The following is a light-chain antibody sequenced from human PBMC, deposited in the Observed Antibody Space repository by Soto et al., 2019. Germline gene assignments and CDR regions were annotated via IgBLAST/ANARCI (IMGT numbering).Light chain of an antibody. Sequence: DIQMTHSPSTLSASVGDRVTITCRASQSIRSWLAWYQQKPGKAPKLLIYKASSLESGVPSRFSGSGSGTEFTLTISSLQPDDFATYYCQQYTNYPWTFGQGTKVDI. CDR2: KAS. CDR3: QQYTNYPWT. V-gene: IGKV1-5*03. CDR1: QSIRSW. J-gene: IGKJ1*01.